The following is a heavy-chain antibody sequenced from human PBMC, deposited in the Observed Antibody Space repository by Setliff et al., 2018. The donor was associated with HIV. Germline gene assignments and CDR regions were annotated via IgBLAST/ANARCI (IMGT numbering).Heavy chain of an antibody. J-gene: IGHJ6*03. CDR1: GYTFTSYG. D-gene: IGHD3-3*01. V-gene: IGHV1-18*01. CDR2: ISAYNGHT. CDR3: ARLIKHYDFWSGYYGAYYYYMDV. Sequence: ASVKVSCKASGYTFTSYGISWVRQAPGQGLEWMGWISAYNGHTNYAQKLQGRVTMTTDTSTSTAYMDLRSLRSDDTAVYYCARLIKHYDFWSGYYGAYYYYMDVWGTGTTVTVSS.